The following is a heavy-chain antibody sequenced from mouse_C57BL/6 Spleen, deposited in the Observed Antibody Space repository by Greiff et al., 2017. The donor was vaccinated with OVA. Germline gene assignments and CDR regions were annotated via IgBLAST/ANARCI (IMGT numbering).Heavy chain of an antibody. CDR3: ARSGRLYYFDY. CDR2: INPSNGGT. J-gene: IGHJ2*01. CDR1: GYTFTSYW. Sequence: QVHVKQPGTELVKPGASVKLSCKASGYTFTSYWMHWVKQRPGQGLEWIGNINPSNGGTNYNEKFKSKATLTVDKSSSTAYMQLSSLTSEDSAVYYCARSGRLYYFDYWGQGTTLTVSS. D-gene: IGHD6-1*01. V-gene: IGHV1-53*01.